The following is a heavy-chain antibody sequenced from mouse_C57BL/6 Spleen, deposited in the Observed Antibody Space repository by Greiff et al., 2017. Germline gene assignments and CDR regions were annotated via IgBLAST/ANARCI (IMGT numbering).Heavy chain of an antibody. CDR1: GYTFTSYW. Sequence: QVQLQQPGAELVKPGASVKLSCKASGYTFTSYWMQWVKQRPGQGLEWIGEIDPSDSDTNYNQKFKGKATLTVDTSSSTAYMQLSSLTSEDSAVYYCARGNWAFDYWGQGTTLTVSS. D-gene: IGHD4-1*01. V-gene: IGHV1-50*01. CDR3: ARGNWAFDY. J-gene: IGHJ2*01. CDR2: IDPSDSDT.